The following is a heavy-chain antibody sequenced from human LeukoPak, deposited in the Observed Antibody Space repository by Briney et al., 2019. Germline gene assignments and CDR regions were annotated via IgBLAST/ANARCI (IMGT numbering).Heavy chain of an antibody. J-gene: IGHJ4*02. CDR3: AKVPYDSSGYYFFDY. CDR2: IGSSSNTI. CDR1: GFTFSSYN. D-gene: IGHD3-22*01. V-gene: IGHV3-48*01. Sequence: GGSLRLSCAASGFTFSSYNMNWVRQAPGKGLEWVSYIGSSSNTIYYADSVKGRFTISRDNSKNTLYLQMNSLRAEDTAVYYCAKVPYDSSGYYFFDYLGQGTLVTVSS.